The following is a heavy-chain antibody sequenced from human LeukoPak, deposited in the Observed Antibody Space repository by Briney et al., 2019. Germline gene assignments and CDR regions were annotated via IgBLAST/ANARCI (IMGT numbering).Heavy chain of an antibody. J-gene: IGHJ6*02. Sequence: PSETLSLTCAVSGGSISSSNWWSWVRQPPGKGLEWIGEIYHSGSTNYNPSLKSRVTISVDKSKNQFSLKLSSVTAADTAVYYCARDGRGYYDSSGSTHALVYGMDVWGQGTTVTVPS. CDR2: IYHSGST. V-gene: IGHV4-4*02. CDR1: GGSISSSNW. CDR3: ARDGRGYYDSSGSTHALVYGMDV. D-gene: IGHD3-22*01.